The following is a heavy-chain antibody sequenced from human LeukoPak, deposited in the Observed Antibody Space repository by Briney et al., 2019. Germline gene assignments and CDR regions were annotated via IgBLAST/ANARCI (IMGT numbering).Heavy chain of an antibody. J-gene: IGHJ2*01. Sequence: GALRLSCAASGFTFSSYSMNWVRQAPGKGLEWVSSISSSSSYIYYADSVKGRFTISRDNAKNSLYLQMNRLRAEDTAVYFCGSGETLRFSSFDLWGRGTLVTVSS. D-gene: IGHD3-3*01. CDR3: GSGETLRFSSFDL. CDR1: GFTFSSYS. V-gene: IGHV3-21*01. CDR2: ISSSSSYI.